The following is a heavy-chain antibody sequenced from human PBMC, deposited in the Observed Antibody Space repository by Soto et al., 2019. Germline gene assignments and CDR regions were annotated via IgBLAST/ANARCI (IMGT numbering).Heavy chain of an antibody. D-gene: IGHD5-18*01. CDR3: AKDSGYNYGYFRWFDP. CDR1: GASISSYY. J-gene: IGHJ5*02. V-gene: IGHV4-59*01. Sequence: PSETLSLTCSVSGASISSYYYTWIRQTPGKELEWIGYIYLSGSTNYNPSLRSRVTISVDTSKSQFSLKLSSVTAADTAVYYCAKDSGYNYGYFRWFDPWGQGTLVTVSS. CDR2: IYLSGST.